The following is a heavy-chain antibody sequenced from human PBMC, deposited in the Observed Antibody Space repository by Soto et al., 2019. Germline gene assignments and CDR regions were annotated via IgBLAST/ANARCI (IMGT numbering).Heavy chain of an antibody. CDR2: ISSSSSYI. V-gene: IGHV3-21*01. J-gene: IGHJ6*02. D-gene: IGHD3-9*01. Sequence: SLRLSCAASGFTFSSYSMNWVRQAPGKGLEWVSSISSSSSYIYYADSVKGRFTISRDNAKNSLYLQMNSLRAEDTAVYYCARGPYYDILTYGMDVWGQGTTVTVSS. CDR1: GFTFSSYS. CDR3: ARGPYYDILTYGMDV.